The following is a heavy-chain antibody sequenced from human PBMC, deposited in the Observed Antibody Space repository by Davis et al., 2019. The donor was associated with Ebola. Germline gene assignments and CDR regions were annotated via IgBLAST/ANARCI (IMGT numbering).Heavy chain of an antibody. Sequence: SETLSLTCTVSGCTFSSYSWRCTRQPPGRGLEWIGCIYYSGGTNYNPSLKSRVTISVDTSKNQFSLTLSSVTAADTAVYYCARRGHYYDSSGYHAGAFDIWGQGTMVTVSS. V-gene: IGHV4-59*08. CDR1: GCTFSSYS. D-gene: IGHD3-22*01. CDR2: IYYSGGT. CDR3: ARRGHYYDSSGYHAGAFDI. J-gene: IGHJ3*02.